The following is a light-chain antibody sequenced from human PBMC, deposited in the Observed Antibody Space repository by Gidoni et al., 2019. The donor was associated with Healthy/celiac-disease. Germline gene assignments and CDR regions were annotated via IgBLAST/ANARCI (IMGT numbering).Light chain of an antibody. CDR3: QQRSNWPPT. J-gene: IGKJ2*01. Sequence: EIVLTQSPATLSLSPGERATLSCRASQSVSSYLAGYQQKPGQAPRLLIDDASNRATGIPARFSGSGSGTDFTLTISSLEPEDFAVYYCQQRSNWPPTFGQGTKLEIK. CDR2: DAS. V-gene: IGKV3-11*01. CDR1: QSVSSY.